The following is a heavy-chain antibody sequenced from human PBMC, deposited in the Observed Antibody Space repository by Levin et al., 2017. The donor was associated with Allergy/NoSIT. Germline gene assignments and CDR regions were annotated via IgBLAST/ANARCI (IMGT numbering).Heavy chain of an antibody. D-gene: IGHD6-19*01. J-gene: IGHJ5*02. CDR1: GFTFSSYS. Sequence: GGSLRLSCAASGFTFSSYSMNWVRQAPGKGLEWVSSISSSSSYIYYADSVKGRFTISRDNAKNSLYLQMNSLRAEDTAVYYCAREISSGWANWFDPWGQRTLVTVSS. CDR3: AREISSGWANWFDP. V-gene: IGHV3-21*01. CDR2: ISSSSSYI.